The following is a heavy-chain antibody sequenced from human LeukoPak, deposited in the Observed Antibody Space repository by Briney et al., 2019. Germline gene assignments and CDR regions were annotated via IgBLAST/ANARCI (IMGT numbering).Heavy chain of an antibody. CDR2: ISSSSSYI. V-gene: IGHV3-21*04. CDR3: ARDDYFDY. J-gene: IGHJ4*02. CDR1: GFTFSRFA. Sequence: PGGSLRLSCAASGFTFSRFAMHWVRQAPGKGLEWVSSISSSSSYIYYADSVKGRFTISRDNAKNSLYLQMNSLRAEDTAVYYCARDDYFDYWGQGTLVTVSS.